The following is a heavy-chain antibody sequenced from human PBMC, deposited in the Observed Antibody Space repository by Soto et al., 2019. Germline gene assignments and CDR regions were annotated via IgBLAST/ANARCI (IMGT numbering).Heavy chain of an antibody. Sequence: QVQLQESGPGLVKPSQTLSLTCTVSGGSISSGDYYWSWIRQPPGKGLEWIGYIYYSGSTYYNPSLKRRVTISVDTSKNQFSLKLSSVTAADTAVYYCARYSSGSDLDYYYGMDVWGQGTTVTVSS. D-gene: IGHD6-19*01. CDR3: ARYSSGSDLDYYYGMDV. CDR2: IYYSGST. J-gene: IGHJ6*02. V-gene: IGHV4-30-4*01. CDR1: GGSISSGDYY.